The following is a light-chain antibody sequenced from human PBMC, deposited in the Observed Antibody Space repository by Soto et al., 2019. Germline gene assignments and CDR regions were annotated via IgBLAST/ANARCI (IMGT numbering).Light chain of an antibody. CDR1: QTIFNW. J-gene: IGKJ1*01. Sequence: DIQMTQSPSTLSASVGDRVTITCRASQTIFNWLAWYQQKPGKAPKLLIYKASTLEGEVPSRFSGSGSETEFTVTINRLQPDDSATYYCQQYRTYCWTFGQGTKV. CDR3: QQYRTYCWT. CDR2: KAS. V-gene: IGKV1-5*03.